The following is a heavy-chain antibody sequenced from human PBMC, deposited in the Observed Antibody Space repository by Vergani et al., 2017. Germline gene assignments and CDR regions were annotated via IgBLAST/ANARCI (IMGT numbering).Heavy chain of an antibody. CDR3: ARPHGDILPPDPRRLDY. D-gene: IGHD1-1*01. CDR2: INPSGGST. V-gene: IGHV1-46*03. Sequence: QVLLVQSGAEVKKPGASVRVSCKTSGYTFTNYYIHWVRQAPGQGLEWMGIINPSGGSTTYAQQFQGRLTMTRDTSTSTVYMVLSNLRSEDTAVYYCARPHGDILPPDPRRLDYWGQGTTVTVSS. J-gene: IGHJ6*02. CDR1: GYTFTNYY.